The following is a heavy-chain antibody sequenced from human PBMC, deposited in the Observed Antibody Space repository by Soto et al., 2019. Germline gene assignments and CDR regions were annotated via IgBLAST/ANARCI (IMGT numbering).Heavy chain of an antibody. D-gene: IGHD6-6*01. CDR1: GYSFTSYW. CDR2: IYPGDSDT. J-gene: IGHJ6*02. Sequence: PGESLKISCKGSGYSFTSYWIGWVRQMPGKGLEWMGIIYPGDSDTRYSPSFQGQVTISADKSSSTAYLQWSSLKASDTGMYYCARLRYSSSSPNYYSYGMDVWGQGTTVTVSS. CDR3: ARLRYSSSSPNYYSYGMDV. V-gene: IGHV5-51*01.